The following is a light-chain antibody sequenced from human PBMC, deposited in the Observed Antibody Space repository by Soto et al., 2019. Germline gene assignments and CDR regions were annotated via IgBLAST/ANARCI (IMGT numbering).Light chain of an antibody. CDR1: QSISSW. V-gene: IGKV1-5*03. CDR3: QKYNSYSPT. CDR2: KAS. J-gene: IGKJ1*01. Sequence: DIQMTQSPSTLSASVGDRVTITCRASQSISSWLAWYQQKPGKAPKLLIYKASSLESGVPSRFSGSGSGTKSTLTISSLQPDVFAPYYYQKYNSYSPTFGQGPRGK.